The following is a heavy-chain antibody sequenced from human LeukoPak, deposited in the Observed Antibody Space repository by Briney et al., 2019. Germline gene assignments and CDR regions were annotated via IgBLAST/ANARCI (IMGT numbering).Heavy chain of an antibody. D-gene: IGHD5-12*01. CDR2: IYASGST. CDR1: GGSISSYY. V-gene: IGHV4-4*09. Sequence: PSETLSLTCTVSGGSISSYYWSWIRQTPGKGLEWIGYIYASGSTTYKPSPKSRVTISINTSKNQFSLKLSSVTAADTAVYYCARRATMLAGGYFDYWGQGTLVSVSS. CDR3: ARRATMLAGGYFDY. J-gene: IGHJ4*02.